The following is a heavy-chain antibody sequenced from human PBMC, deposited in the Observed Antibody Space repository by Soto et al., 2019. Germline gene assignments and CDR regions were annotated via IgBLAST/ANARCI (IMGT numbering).Heavy chain of an antibody. CDR1: GFTFSSYW. D-gene: IGHD3-10*01. CDR2: INSDGSST. V-gene: IGHV3-74*01. J-gene: IGHJ5*02. Sequence: GGSLRLSCAASGFTFSSYWMHWVRQAPGKGLVWVSRINSDGSSTSYADSVKGRFTISRDNAKNTLYLQMNSVRAEDTAVYYWAKDQVVRGVIFWFDPWGQGTLVTVSS. CDR3: AKDQVVRGVIFWFDP.